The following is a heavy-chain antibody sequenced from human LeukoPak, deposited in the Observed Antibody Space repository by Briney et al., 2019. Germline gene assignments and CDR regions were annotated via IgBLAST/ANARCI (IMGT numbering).Heavy chain of an antibody. CDR2: INPNSGGT. CDR3: ARSFGVEMATID. Sequence: ASVKVSCKASGYTFMGYYMHWVRQAPVQGLEWMGWINPNSGGTNYAQKFQGRVTMTRDTSISTAYMELSRLRSDDTAVYYCARSFGVEMATIDWGQGTLVTVSS. V-gene: IGHV1-2*02. J-gene: IGHJ4*02. CDR1: GYTFMGYY. D-gene: IGHD5-24*01.